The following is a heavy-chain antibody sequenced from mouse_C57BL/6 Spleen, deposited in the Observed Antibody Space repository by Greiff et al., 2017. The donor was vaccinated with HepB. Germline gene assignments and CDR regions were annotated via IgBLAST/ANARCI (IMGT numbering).Heavy chain of an antibody. D-gene: IGHD1-1*01. Sequence: VHLVESGPGLVAPSQSLSITCTVSGFSLTSYAISWVRQPPGKGLEWLGVIWTGGGTNYNSALKSRLSISKDNSKSQVFLKMNSLQTDDTARYYCAPHYYGSSYYAMDYWGQGTSVTVSS. CDR1: GFSLTSYA. V-gene: IGHV2-9-1*01. CDR2: IWTGGGT. CDR3: APHYYGSSYYAMDY. J-gene: IGHJ4*01.